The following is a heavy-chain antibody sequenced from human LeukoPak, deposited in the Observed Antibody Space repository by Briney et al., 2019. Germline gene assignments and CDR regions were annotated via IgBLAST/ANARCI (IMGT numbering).Heavy chain of an antibody. J-gene: IGHJ4*02. CDR3: AKERGISYTYEFDY. D-gene: IGHD3-16*01. Sequence: GGSLRLSCAASGFTFANYAMTWVRQAPGKGLDWVSLISGSGSNTYYTDSVQGRFTISRDNSRNTLYLQMSSLRTEDTAIYYCAKERGISYTYEFDYWGQGALVTVSS. CDR1: GFTFANYA. V-gene: IGHV3-23*01. CDR2: ISGSGSNT.